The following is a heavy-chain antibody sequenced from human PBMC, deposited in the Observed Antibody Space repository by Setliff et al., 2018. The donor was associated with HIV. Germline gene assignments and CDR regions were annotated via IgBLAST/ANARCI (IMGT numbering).Heavy chain of an antibody. D-gene: IGHD3-22*01. CDR3: ASEGRVVVIEPI. J-gene: IGHJ3*02. CDR2: INHSGST. Sequence: SETLSLTCAVYGGSFSGYYWSWIRQPPGKGLEWIGEINHSGSTYYNPSLKSRVIISVDTSKNQFSLKLSSVTAADTAVYYCASEGRVVVIEPIWGQGTMVTVSS. CDR1: GGSFSGYY. V-gene: IGHV4-34*01.